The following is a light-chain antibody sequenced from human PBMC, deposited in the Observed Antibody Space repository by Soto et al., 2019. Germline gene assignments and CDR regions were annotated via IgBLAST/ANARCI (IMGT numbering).Light chain of an antibody. CDR3: RLYETSPPMYT. J-gene: IGKJ2*01. CDR2: GTS. CDR1: QSVSSTY. V-gene: IGKV3-20*01. Sequence: DTVLTQSPGTLSLSPGERATLSCRASQSVSSTYLGWYQQKPGQAPRLLIYGTSSRATGIPDRFSGSGSGTDFYLTITRLETEDVAVYYCRLYETSPPMYTFGQGTKLEIK.